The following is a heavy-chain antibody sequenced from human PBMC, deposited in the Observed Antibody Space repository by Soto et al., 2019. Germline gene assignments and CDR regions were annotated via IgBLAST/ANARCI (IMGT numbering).Heavy chain of an antibody. Sequence: SETLSLTCTVSGGSISSSSYYWGWIRQPPGKGLEWIGSIYYSGSTYYNPSLKSRVTISVDTSKNQFSLKLSPVTAADTAVYYCARGEGTTNYYYGMDVWGQGTTVTVSS. J-gene: IGHJ6*02. CDR3: ARGEGTTNYYYGMDV. V-gene: IGHV4-39*01. D-gene: IGHD4-4*01. CDR1: GGSISSSSYY. CDR2: IYYSGST.